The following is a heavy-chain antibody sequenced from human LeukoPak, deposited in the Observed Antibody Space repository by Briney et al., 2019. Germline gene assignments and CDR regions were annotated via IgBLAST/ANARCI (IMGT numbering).Heavy chain of an antibody. Sequence: GASVKVSCKASGGTFSSYAISWVRQAPGQGLEWMGGIIPIFGTANYAQKFQGRVTITADESTSTAYMELSSLRSEDTAVYYCARGGYSSSWFRGYNWFDPWGQGTLVTVSS. D-gene: IGHD6-13*01. V-gene: IGHV1-69*13. CDR3: ARGGYSSSWFRGYNWFDP. J-gene: IGHJ5*02. CDR2: IIPIFGTA. CDR1: GGTFSSYA.